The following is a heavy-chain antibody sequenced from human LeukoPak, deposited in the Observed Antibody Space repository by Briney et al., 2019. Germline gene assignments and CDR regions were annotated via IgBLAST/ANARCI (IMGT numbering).Heavy chain of an antibody. CDR1: GFTFSSYS. CDR3: ARTGYSSGWYEPYYFDY. D-gene: IGHD6-19*01. CDR2: ISSSGSTI. Sequence: GGSLRLSCAASGFTFSSYSMNWVRQAPGKGLEWVSSISSSGSTIYYADSVKGRFTISRDNAKNSLYLQMNSLRAEDTAVYYCARTGYSSGWYEPYYFDYWGQGTLVTVSS. V-gene: IGHV3-21*04. J-gene: IGHJ4*02.